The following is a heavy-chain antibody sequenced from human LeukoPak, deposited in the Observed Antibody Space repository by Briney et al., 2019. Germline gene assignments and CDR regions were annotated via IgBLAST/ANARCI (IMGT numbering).Heavy chain of an antibody. V-gene: IGHV3-7*01. D-gene: IGHD6-25*01. J-gene: IGHJ4*02. CDR1: GFTLSGHW. CDR2: IKHDGTEK. Sequence: GGSLRLSCAASGFTLSGHWMSWVRLAPGKGLELVAHIKHDGTEKYHVDSVKGRFTISRHNTKNSLYLQMTSLRAEDTALYYCARGGTWYIDYWGQGVLVTVSS. CDR3: ARGGTWYIDY.